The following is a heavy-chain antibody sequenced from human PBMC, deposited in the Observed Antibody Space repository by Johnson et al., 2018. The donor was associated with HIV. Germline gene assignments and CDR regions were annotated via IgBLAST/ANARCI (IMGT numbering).Heavy chain of an antibody. CDR1: GFTFSSYA. CDR2: ISYDGSNK. J-gene: IGHJ3*02. CDR3: AKDLGTGDDAFDI. V-gene: IGHV3-30*04. Sequence: QVQLVESGGGVVQPGRSLRLSCAASGFTFSSYAMHWVRQAPGKGLEWVAVISYDGSNKYYADSVKGRFTISRDQSKNTLYLQMNSLRAEDTAVYYCAKDLGTGDDAFDIWGQGTMVTVSS. D-gene: IGHD7-27*01.